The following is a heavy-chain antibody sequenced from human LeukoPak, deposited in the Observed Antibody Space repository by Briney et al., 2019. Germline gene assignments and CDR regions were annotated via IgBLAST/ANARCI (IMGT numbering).Heavy chain of an antibody. D-gene: IGHD5-24*01. CDR3: ARGGSEMATIPFDY. CDR2: INPNSGGT. CDR1: GYTFTGYY. V-gene: IGHV1-2*02. J-gene: IGHJ4*02. Sequence: ASVKVSCKASGYTFTGYYMHWVRQAPGQGLEWMGWINPNSGGTNYAQKFQGRVTMTRDTSISTVYMELSRLRSDDTAVYYCARGGSEMATIPFDYWGQGTLVTVSS.